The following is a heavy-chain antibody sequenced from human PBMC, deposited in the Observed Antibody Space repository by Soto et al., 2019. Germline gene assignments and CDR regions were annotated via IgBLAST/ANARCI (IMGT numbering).Heavy chain of an antibody. D-gene: IGHD6-19*01. CDR1: GYTFTSYY. J-gene: IGHJ5*02. CDR3: ARERGSSGWYPGWFDP. V-gene: IGHV1-46*01. CDR2: INPSGGST. Sequence: GASVKGSCKASGYTFTSYYMHWVRQAPGQGLEWMGIINPSGGSTSYAQKFQGRVTMTRDTSTSTVYMELSSLRSEDTAVYYCARERGSSGWYPGWFDPWGQGTLVTVSS.